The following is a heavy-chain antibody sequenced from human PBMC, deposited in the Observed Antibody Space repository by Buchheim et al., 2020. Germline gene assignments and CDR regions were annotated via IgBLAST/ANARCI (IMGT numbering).Heavy chain of an antibody. CDR1: GITFSNYA. V-gene: IGHV3-23*01. J-gene: IGHJ6*02. Sequence: EVQLLESGGGLVQPGGSLRLSCAASGITFSNYAMSWVRQAPGRGLEWVSAVSGSGGITYYADSVKGRFTVSRDNSTNTGYLQVNSLRAEDTAVYYCAKDLGLSISYYYGMDVWGQGTT. CDR2: VSGSGGIT. CDR3: AKDLGLSISYYYGMDV.